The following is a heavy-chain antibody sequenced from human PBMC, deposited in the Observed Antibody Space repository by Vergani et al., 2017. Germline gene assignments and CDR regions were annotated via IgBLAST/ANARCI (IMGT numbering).Heavy chain of an antibody. CDR3: ARAYHDSSGYYYGGAFDI. J-gene: IGHJ3*02. D-gene: IGHD3-22*01. CDR1: GYTFTSYY. Sequence: QVQLVQSGAEVKKPGASVTVSCKASGYTFTSYYNHWVRQAPGQGLEWMGIINPSGGSTSYAQKFQGRVTMTRETSTSTVYMELSSLRSEDTAVYYCARAYHDSSGYYYGGAFDIWGQGTMVTVSS. CDR2: INPSGGST. V-gene: IGHV1-46*03.